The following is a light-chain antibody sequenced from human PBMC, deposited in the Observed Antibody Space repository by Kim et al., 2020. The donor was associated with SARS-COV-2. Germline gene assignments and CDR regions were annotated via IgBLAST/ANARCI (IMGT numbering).Light chain of an antibody. V-gene: IGKV3-11*01. CDR2: DAS. CDR1: RSVNSS. Sequence: LIPGERATRSGRTSRSVNSSLAWYQQKCGQAPRLLIYDASNRATRIPARFSGSGSGTDFPLTISSLEPDDFAVYYCQQGSNRPLTFGGGTKVYIK. J-gene: IGKJ4*01. CDR3: QQGSNRPLT.